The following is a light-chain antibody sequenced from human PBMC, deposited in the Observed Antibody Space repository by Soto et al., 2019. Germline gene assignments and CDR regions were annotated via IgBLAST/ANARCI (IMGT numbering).Light chain of an antibody. J-gene: IGLJ3*02. CDR3: CSYAGTSWV. Sequence: QSALTQPRSVSGTPGQSVTISCTGTSSDVGGYNYVSWYQQHPGKAPKVIIYDVNKRPSAVPDRFSGSKSDNTASLTISGLQAEDEADYYCCSYAGTSWVFSGGTKLTVL. V-gene: IGLV2-11*01. CDR2: DVN. CDR1: SSDVGGYNY.